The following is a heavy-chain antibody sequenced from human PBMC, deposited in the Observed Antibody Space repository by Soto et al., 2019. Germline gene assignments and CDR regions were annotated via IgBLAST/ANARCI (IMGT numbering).Heavy chain of an antibody. CDR1: GGSFTGYY. CDR2: VSHRGRT. V-gene: IGHV4-34*01. D-gene: IGHD3-10*01. Sequence: SETLSLTCAVYGGSFTGYYGCWIRQSPGKGLEWIGEVSHRGRTNYNPSLKSRVTISIDTSKNQFFLKLSSVTAADTAVYYCASRKSSPYFDYWGQGTLVTVSS. J-gene: IGHJ4*02. CDR3: ASRKSSPYFDY.